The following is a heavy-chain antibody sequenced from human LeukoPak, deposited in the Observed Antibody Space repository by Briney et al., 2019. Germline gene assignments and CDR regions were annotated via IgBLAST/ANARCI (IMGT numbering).Heavy chain of an antibody. J-gene: IGHJ4*02. CDR1: GGSFSGYY. CDR2: INHSGST. CDR3: ARGYGTITIFWLPPDILFDY. D-gene: IGHD3-9*01. V-gene: IGHV4-34*01. Sequence: PSETLSLTCAVYGGSFSGYYWSWIRQPPGKGLEWIGEINHSGSTNYNPSLKSRVTISVDTSKNQFSLKLSSVTAADTAVYYCARGYGTITIFWLPPDILFDYWGQGTLVTVSS.